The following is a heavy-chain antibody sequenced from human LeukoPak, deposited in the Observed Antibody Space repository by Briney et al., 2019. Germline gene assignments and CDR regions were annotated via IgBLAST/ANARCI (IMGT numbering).Heavy chain of an antibody. V-gene: IGHV4-31*03. Sequence: SETPSLTCTVSGGSISSGGYCWSWIRQHQGKGLEWIRYIYYSGSIYYNPSLKSRVTISVDTSKNQFSLKLSSVTAADTAVYYCASLRDGYTQEYYFDYWGQGTLVTVSS. J-gene: IGHJ4*02. CDR1: GGSISSGGYC. CDR3: ASLRDGYTQEYYFDY. CDR2: IYYSGSI. D-gene: IGHD5-24*01.